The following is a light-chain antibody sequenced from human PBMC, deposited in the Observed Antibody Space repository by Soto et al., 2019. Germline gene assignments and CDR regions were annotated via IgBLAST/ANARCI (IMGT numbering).Light chain of an antibody. J-gene: IGKJ1*01. CDR2: KAS. Sequence: DIQMTQSPSTLSASVGDRVTITCRASQSISSWLAWYQQKPGKAPKLLIYKASTLQSGVPSRFSGSGSGTEFTLAISSLQPVDSATYYCQQYNDNWTFGQGTKVDIK. CDR3: QQYNDNWT. V-gene: IGKV1-5*03. CDR1: QSISSW.